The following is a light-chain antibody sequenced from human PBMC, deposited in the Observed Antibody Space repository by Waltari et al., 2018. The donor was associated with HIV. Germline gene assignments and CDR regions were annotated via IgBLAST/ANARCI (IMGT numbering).Light chain of an antibody. CDR2: EVS. J-gene: IGLJ2*01. V-gene: IGLV1-47*01. Sequence: QSVLTQPPSASGTPGQRVTISCSGSSSNIGSNYVYWYQQLPGTAPKLLIYEVSNRPSGISTRFSGSKSGNTASLTISGLQAEDEADYYCCSYASSTTLDVFGGGTKLTVL. CDR1: SSNIGSNY. CDR3: CSYASSTTLDV.